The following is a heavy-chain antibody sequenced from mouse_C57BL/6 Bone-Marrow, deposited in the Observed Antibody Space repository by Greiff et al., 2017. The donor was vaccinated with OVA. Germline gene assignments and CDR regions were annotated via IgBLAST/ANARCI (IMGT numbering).Heavy chain of an antibody. J-gene: IGHJ3*01. V-gene: IGHV5-4*03. CDR2: ISDGGSYT. Sequence: EVKLMESGGGLVKPGGSLKLSCAASGFTFSSYAMSWVRQTPEKRLEWVATISDGGSYTYYPDNVKGRFTISRDNAKNNLYLQMSHLKSEDTAMYYCERARGFAYWGQGTLVTVSA. CDR3: ERARGFAY. CDR1: GFTFSSYA.